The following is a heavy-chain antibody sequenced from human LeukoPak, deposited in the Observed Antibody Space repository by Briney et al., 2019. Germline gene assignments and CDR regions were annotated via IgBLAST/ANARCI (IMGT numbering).Heavy chain of an antibody. Sequence: WGSLSLSWAASGFTFRNYWVTWVRQAAGSGLEWVANIKQEGSEKYYMGSVNGRFTISRDNAKNTLYLEMNSLRAEDTAVYYCARDYRGWFDPWGQGTMVTVSS. D-gene: IGHD3-16*02. J-gene: IGHJ5*02. CDR2: IKQEGSEK. V-gene: IGHV3-7*01. CDR3: ARDYRGWFDP. CDR1: GFTFRNYW.